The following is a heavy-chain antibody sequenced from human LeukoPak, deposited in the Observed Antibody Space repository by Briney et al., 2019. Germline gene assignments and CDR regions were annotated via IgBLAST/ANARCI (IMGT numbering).Heavy chain of an antibody. V-gene: IGHV1-8*02. CDR1: GGTFSSYA. CDR2: MNATSGKT. CDR3: AKYKSGDYFDAGKRYYFDQ. J-gene: IGHJ4*02. D-gene: IGHD3-9*01. Sequence: ASVKVSCKASGGTFSSYAISWVRQAPGQGLDWMGWMNATSGKTGQAQKFQGRITMTRDTSISTAYMELSSLRPEDTAVYYCAKYKSGDYFDAGKRYYFDQWGQGTPVTVSS.